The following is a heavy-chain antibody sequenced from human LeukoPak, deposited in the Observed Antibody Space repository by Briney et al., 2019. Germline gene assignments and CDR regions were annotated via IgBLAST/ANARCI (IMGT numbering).Heavy chain of an antibody. J-gene: IGHJ4*02. V-gene: IGHV3-NL1*01. CDR1: GITIRNYG. D-gene: IGHD6-6*01. CDR2: INNSGTRT. Sequence: TGGSLRLSCAASGITIRNYGMTWVRQAPGRGLQWVSSINNSGTRTFYEDSVRGRFTISRDDSKNTIYLQMNSLRAADTAVYYCARDKGTSYLSSFDYWGQGTLVTVSS. CDR3: ARDKGTSYLSSFDY.